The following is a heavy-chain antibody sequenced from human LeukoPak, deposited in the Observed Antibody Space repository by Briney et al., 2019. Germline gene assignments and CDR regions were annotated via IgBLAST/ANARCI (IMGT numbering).Heavy chain of an antibody. V-gene: IGHV3-7*02. Sequence: GGSLRLSCAASGFTFSSYWMNWVRQAPGKGLEWVANIKQDGSEKYFVDSVKGRFTISRDNAKNSLYLQMNSLRAEDTAVYYCAKGTRWELPANFDYWGQGTLVTVSS. D-gene: IGHD1-26*01. CDR2: IKQDGSEK. CDR3: AKGTRWELPANFDY. CDR1: GFTFSSYW. J-gene: IGHJ4*02.